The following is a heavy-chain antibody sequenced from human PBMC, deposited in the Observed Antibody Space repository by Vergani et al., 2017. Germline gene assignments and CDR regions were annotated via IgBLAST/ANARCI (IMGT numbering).Heavy chain of an antibody. CDR1: GYSITSGYY. CDR2: IYYSGST. D-gene: IGHD3-3*01. Sequence: QVQLLESGPGLLKPSETLSLTCSVSGYSITSGYYWSWIRQPPGKGLEWIGYIYYSGSTNYNPSLKSRVTISVDTSKNQFSLKLSSVTAADTAVYYCARVRDDFWSGYNYYNYYYMDVWGKGTTVTVSS. J-gene: IGHJ6*03. V-gene: IGHV4-61*01. CDR3: ARVRDDFWSGYNYYNYYYMDV.